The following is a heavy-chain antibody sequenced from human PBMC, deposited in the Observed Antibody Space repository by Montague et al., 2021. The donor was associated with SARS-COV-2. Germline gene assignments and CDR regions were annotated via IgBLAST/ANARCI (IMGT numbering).Heavy chain of an antibody. J-gene: IGHJ4*02. CDR3: VRYSGWFYFDF. V-gene: IGHV6-1*01. Sequence: CAISGDSVSSNSVAWSWIEQSPSRGLEWLGRTYYRSKWYSDYAPSVRGRLTVNPDASKNEFSLELNYVTPEDTAVYYCVRYSGWFYFDFWGQGTLVTVSS. D-gene: IGHD6-19*01. CDR1: GDSVSSNSVA. CDR2: TYYRSKWYS.